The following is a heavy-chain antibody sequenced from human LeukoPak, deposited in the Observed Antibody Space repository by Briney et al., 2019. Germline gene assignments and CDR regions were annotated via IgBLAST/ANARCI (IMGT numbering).Heavy chain of an antibody. Sequence: PSETLSLTCAVYGGSFRGYYWSWIRQPPGKGLEWIGEINHSGSTNYNPSLKSRVTISVDRSKNQFSLRLTSVTAADTAVYYCARVRWDSSSSEDYWGQGTLVTVSS. CDR3: ARVRWDSSSSEDY. J-gene: IGHJ4*02. CDR2: INHSGST. CDR1: GGSFRGYY. D-gene: IGHD6-6*01. V-gene: IGHV4-34*01.